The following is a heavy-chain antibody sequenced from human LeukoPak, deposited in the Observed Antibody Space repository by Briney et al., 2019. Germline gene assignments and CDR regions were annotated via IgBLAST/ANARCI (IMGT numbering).Heavy chain of an antibody. CDR1: GGSISSYY. Sequence: SETLSLTCTVSGGSISSYYWSWIRQPPGKGLEWIGYIYYSGSTNYNPSFKSRVTISVDTSKNQFSLKLSSVTAADTAVYYCAREEYSSSSGWFDPWGQGTLVTVSS. D-gene: IGHD6-6*01. CDR2: IYYSGST. J-gene: IGHJ5*02. CDR3: AREEYSSSSGWFDP. V-gene: IGHV4-59*01.